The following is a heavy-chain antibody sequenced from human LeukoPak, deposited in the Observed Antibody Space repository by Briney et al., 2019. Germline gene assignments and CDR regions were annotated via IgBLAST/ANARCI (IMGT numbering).Heavy chain of an antibody. D-gene: IGHD4-17*01. CDR2: INAGNGNT. CDR1: GYTFTTYA. CDR3: ARSHDYGDYGDVRRYYYYYMDV. J-gene: IGHJ6*03. V-gene: IGHV1-3*03. Sequence: ASVKVSCKASGYTFTTYAINWVRQAPGQGLEWMGWINAGNGNTKYSQEFQGRVTITRDTSASTAYMELSSLRSEDTAVYYCARSHDYGDYGDVRRYYYYYMDVWGKGTTVTVSS.